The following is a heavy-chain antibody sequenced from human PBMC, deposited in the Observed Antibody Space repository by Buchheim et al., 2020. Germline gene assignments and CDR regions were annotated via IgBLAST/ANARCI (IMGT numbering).Heavy chain of an antibody. J-gene: IGHJ6*02. CDR2: ISYDGSNK. CDR3: ARSVVPAARRYYYGMDV. V-gene: IGHV3-30-3*01. Sequence: QVQLVESGGGVVQPGRSLRLSCAASGFTFSSYAMHWVRQAPGKGLEWVAVISYDGSNKYYADSVKGRFTISRDNSKNTLYLQMNSLRAEDTAVYYCARSVVPAARRYYYGMDVWGQGTT. D-gene: IGHD2-2*01. CDR1: GFTFSSYA.